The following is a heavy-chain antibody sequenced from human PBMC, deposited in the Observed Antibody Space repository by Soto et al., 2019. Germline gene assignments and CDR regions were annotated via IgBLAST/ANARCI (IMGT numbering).Heavy chain of an antibody. V-gene: IGHV4-4*02. CDR3: ARDSGVGGSSWYFSYYYGMDV. CDR1: GGSISSSNW. D-gene: IGHD6-13*01. CDR2: IYHSGST. Sequence: PSETLSLTCAVSGGSISSSNWWSWVRQPPGKGLEWIGEIYHSGSTNYDPSLKSRVTISVDKSKNQFSLKLSSVTAADTAVYYCARDSGVGGSSWYFSYYYGMDVWGQGTTVTVS. J-gene: IGHJ6*02.